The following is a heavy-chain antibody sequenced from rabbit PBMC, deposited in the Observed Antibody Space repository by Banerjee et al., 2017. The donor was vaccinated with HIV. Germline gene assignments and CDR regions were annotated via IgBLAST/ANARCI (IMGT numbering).Heavy chain of an antibody. CDR2: IDVSRSGST. Sequence: QEQLEESGGDLVKPEGSLTLTCKASGLDFSGSYWKCWVRQAPGKGLEWIACIDVSRSGSTYYASWAKGRFTISKTSSTTVTLQMTSLTAADTATYFCARDLAAVTGWNFGLWGPGTLVTVS. V-gene: IGHV1S45*01. CDR1: GLDFSGSYW. D-gene: IGHD7-1*01. CDR3: ARDLAAVTGWNFGL. J-gene: IGHJ6*01.